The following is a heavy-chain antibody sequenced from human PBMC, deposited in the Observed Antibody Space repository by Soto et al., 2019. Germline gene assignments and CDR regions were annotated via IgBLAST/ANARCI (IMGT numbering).Heavy chain of an antibody. J-gene: IGHJ4*02. D-gene: IGHD5-12*01. CDR2: IYYSGST. CDR3: ARDTQRGYSGYFDS. CDR1: GGSLSSGGYY. V-gene: IGHV4-31*03. Sequence: QVQLQESGPGLVKPSQTLSLSCTVSGGSLSSGGYYWSWIRQHPGKGLEWIGFIYYSGSTYYNPSLKSRVTISGDTSQNQSSLKLSAVTAADTAVYYCARDTQRGYSGYFDSWGQGTLVTVSS.